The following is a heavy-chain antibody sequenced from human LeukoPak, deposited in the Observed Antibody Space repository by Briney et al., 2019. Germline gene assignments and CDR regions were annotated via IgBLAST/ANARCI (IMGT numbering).Heavy chain of an antibody. D-gene: IGHD3-22*01. Sequence: GGSLRLSCAASGFTFSNAWMSWVRQAPGKGLEWVGRIKSKTDGETADYAAPVKGRFTISRDDSKTTLYLQMNSLQTEDTAVYYCTTVGYDSSGSHSWGQGALVTVSS. V-gene: IGHV3-15*01. J-gene: IGHJ4*02. CDR1: GFTFSNAW. CDR3: TTVGYDSSGSHS. CDR2: IKSKTDGETA.